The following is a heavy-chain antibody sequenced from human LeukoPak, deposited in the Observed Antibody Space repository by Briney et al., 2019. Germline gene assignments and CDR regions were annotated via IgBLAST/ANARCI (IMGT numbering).Heavy chain of an antibody. CDR3: ARGPRFGELLWHWFDP. J-gene: IGHJ5*02. D-gene: IGHD3-10*01. V-gene: IGHV4-34*01. Sequence: ASETLSLTCAVYGGSFSGYYWSWIRQPPGKGLEWIGEINHSGSTNYNPSLKSRVTISVDTSKNQFSLKLSSVTAADTAVYYCARGPRFGELLWHWFDPWGQGTLVTVSS. CDR1: GGSFSGYY. CDR2: INHSGST.